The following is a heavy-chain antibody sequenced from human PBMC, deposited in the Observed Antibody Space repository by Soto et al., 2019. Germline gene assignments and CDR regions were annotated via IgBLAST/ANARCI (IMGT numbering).Heavy chain of an antibody. J-gene: IGHJ3*02. D-gene: IGHD3-9*01. CDR2: IYTSGIT. CDR3: ASNTYDILTDFDHLTAFDI. V-gene: IGHV4-4*07. CDR1: GGSISSYY. Sequence: SATLSLTCTVSGGSISSYYWSWLRQSAVKGLEWIGRIYTSGITDYNPSLKSRLTMSVDTSKNQFSLKLNSVTAADTAVYYCASNTYDILTDFDHLTAFDIWGQGTLVTVSS.